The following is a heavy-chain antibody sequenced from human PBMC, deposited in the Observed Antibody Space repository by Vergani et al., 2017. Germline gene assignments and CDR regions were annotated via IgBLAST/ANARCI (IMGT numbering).Heavy chain of an antibody. CDR3: ARHSTVEWLVKLGGIDH. Sequence: QLQLQESGPGLVKPSATLSLTCSVSGASIRSSNYYLGWIRQPPGKGLEWIARIYYSGSTYYNPSLKSRVTISVDTSKNQFSLKLSSVTAADTAVYFCARHSTVEWLVKLGGIDHWGQGILVTVSS. V-gene: IGHV4-39*01. D-gene: IGHD6-19*01. CDR2: IYYSGST. J-gene: IGHJ5*02. CDR1: GASIRSSNYY.